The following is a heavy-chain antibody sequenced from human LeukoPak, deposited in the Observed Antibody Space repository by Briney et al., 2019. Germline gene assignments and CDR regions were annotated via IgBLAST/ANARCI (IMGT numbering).Heavy chain of an antibody. CDR1: GFTFSSYS. Sequence: GGSLRLSCAVSGFTFSSYSMNWVRQAPGKGLEWVSSISSSTSYIYYADSVKGRFTISRDNAKNSLYLQMNSLRAEDTAVYYCARRHIASDAFDIWGQGTMVTVSS. J-gene: IGHJ3*02. CDR3: ARRHIASDAFDI. V-gene: IGHV3-21*01. CDR2: ISSSTSYI. D-gene: IGHD6-13*01.